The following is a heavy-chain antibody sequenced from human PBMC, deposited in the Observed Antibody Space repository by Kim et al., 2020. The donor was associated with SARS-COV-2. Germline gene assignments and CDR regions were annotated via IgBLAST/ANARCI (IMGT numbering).Heavy chain of an antibody. J-gene: IGHJ4*02. CDR1: GFTFSRHE. CDR2: ITENGSTI. CDR3: ARGKSVVAY. V-gene: IGHV3-48*03. D-gene: IGHD2-15*01. Sequence: GGSLRLSCAASGFTFSRHEMNWVRQAPGKRLEWVSYITENGSTIYYADSVKGRFTISRDNAKSSLYLQMNSLRAEDTAVYYCARGKSVVAYWGQGTLVTVSS.